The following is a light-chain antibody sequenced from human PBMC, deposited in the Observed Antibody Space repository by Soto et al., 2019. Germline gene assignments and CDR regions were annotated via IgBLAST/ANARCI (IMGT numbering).Light chain of an antibody. CDR2: EVS. J-gene: IGLJ3*02. Sequence: QAVVTQPASVSGSPGQSITISCTGTSSDVGGYNFVSWYQQHPLKAPKLIIYEVSNRPSGVSNRFSGSKSGNTASLTISGLQADDEADYYCSSYTTSSTWVFGGGTKLTVL. CDR1: SSDVGGYNF. V-gene: IGLV2-14*01. CDR3: SSYTTSSTWV.